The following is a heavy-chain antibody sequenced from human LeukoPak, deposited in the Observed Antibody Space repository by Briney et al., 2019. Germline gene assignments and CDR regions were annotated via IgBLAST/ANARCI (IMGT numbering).Heavy chain of an antibody. Sequence: GASVKVSCKASGYTFTSYGISWVRQAPGQGLEWMGWMNPNSGNTGYAQKFQGRVTMTRNTSISTAYMELSSLRSEDTAVYYCARGPGRRDYDILTGYPYYYYYGMDVWGQGTTVTVSS. J-gene: IGHJ6*02. CDR3: ARGPGRRDYDILTGYPYYYYYGMDV. CDR2: MNPNSGNT. CDR1: GYTFTSYG. V-gene: IGHV1-8*02. D-gene: IGHD3-9*01.